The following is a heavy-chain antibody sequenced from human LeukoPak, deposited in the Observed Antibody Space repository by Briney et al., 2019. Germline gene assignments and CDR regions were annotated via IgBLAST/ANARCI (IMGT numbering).Heavy chain of an antibody. Sequence: PGGSLRLSCAASGFTFSDYYMSWIRQAPGKGLEWVSYISSSSSYTNYADSVKGRFTISRDNAKNSLYLQMNSLRAEDTAVYYCARLGLATAPLDYWGQGALVTVSS. V-gene: IGHV3-11*06. D-gene: IGHD5-12*01. CDR3: ARLGLATAPLDY. CDR2: ISSSSSYT. J-gene: IGHJ4*02. CDR1: GFTFSDYY.